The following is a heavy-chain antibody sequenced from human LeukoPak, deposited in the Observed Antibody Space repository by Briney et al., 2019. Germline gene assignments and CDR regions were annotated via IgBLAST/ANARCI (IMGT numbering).Heavy chain of an antibody. CDR3: ARGPAAGILRYFDY. CDR1: GFTFSSYA. Sequence: GGSLRLSCAASGFTFSSYAMHWVRQAPGKGLEYVSAISSNGGSTYYANSVKGRFTISRDNSKNTLYLQMGSLRAEDMAVYYCARGPAAGILRYFDYWGQGTLVTVSS. V-gene: IGHV3-64*01. CDR2: ISSNGGST. J-gene: IGHJ4*02. D-gene: IGHD6-13*01.